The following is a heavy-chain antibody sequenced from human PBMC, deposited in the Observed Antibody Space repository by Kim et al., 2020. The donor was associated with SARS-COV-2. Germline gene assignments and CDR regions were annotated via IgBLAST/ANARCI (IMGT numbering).Heavy chain of an antibody. CDR3: ARVFLSGSYYGFDY. CDR1: GGSISSYY. V-gene: IGHV4-59*01. D-gene: IGHD1-26*01. Sequence: SETLSLTCTVSGGSISSYYWSWIRQPPGKGLEWIGYIYYSGSTNYNPSLKSRVTISVDTSKNQFSLKLSSVTAADTAVYYCARVFLSGSYYGFDYWGQGTLVTVSS. CDR2: IYYSGST. J-gene: IGHJ4*02.